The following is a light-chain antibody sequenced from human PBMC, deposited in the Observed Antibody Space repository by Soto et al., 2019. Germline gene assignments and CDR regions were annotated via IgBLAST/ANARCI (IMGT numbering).Light chain of an antibody. V-gene: IGKV3-20*01. CDR1: QSVSSSY. J-gene: IGKJ1*01. CDR2: GAS. Sequence: EIVMTQSPATLSLSPGERATLSCRASQSVSSSYLAWYQQKPGQAPRLLIYGASSRATGIPDRFSGSGSGTDFTLTISRLEPEDFAVYYCQHYGSSWTFGQGTRWIS. CDR3: QHYGSSWT.